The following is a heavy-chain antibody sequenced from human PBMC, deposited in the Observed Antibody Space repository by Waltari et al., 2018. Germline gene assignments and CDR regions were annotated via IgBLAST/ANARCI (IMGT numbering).Heavy chain of an antibody. V-gene: IGHV3-74*01. J-gene: IGHJ1*01. D-gene: IGHD6-19*01. CDR3: AREGGGQWPAGYFQH. Sequence: EVQLVESGGGLVQPGGSLRLSCAASGFTFSSYWMHWVRQAPGKGLGGVSRINSEGSRTSYADSVKGRFTISRDNAKNTLYLQMNRLRAEDTAVYYCAREGGGQWPAGYFQHWGQGTLVTVSS. CDR2: INSEGSRT. CDR1: GFTFSSYW.